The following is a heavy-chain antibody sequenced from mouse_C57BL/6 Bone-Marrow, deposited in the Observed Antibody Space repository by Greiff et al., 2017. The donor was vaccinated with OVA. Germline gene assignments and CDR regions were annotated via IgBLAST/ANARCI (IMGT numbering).Heavy chain of an antibody. D-gene: IGHD1-1*01. Sequence: VKLVESGAELARPGASVKLSCKASGYTFTSYGISWVKQRTGQGLEWIGEIYPRSGNTYYNEKFKGKATLTADKSSSTAYMELRSLTSEDSAVYFCARSLLLRYWGQGTTLTVSS. CDR3: ARSLLLRY. J-gene: IGHJ2*01. CDR2: IYPRSGNT. V-gene: IGHV1-81*01. CDR1: GYTFTSYG.